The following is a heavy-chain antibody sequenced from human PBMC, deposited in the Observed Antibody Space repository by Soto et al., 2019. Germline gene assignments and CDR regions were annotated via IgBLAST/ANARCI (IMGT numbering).Heavy chain of an antibody. CDR1: GYTFTTNF. Sequence: VQLVQSGAEVKKPGASVKISCKASGYTFTTNFIHWIRQAPGQGLEWVGIISPGGGTTVYAQKFQGRVTMTRDTATSTVYMELRNPRPEDTAVFYCARAHYDSDAFDFWGQGTMVIVSS. CDR3: ARAHYDSDAFDF. D-gene: IGHD3-22*01. V-gene: IGHV1-46*03. CDR2: ISPGGGTT. J-gene: IGHJ3*01.